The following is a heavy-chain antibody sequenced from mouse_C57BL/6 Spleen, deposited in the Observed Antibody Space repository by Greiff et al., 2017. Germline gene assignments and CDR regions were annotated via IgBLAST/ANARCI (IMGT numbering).Heavy chain of an antibody. D-gene: IGHD5-1*01. CDR2: IDPETGGT. V-gene: IGHV1-15*01. CDR1: GYTFTDYE. CDR3: TRKKPKSTSYFDY. J-gene: IGHJ2*01. Sequence: SGAELVRPGASVTLSCKASGYTFTDYEMHWVKQTPVHGLEWIGAIDPETGGTAYNQKFKGKAILTADKSSSTAYMELRSLTSEDPAVYYCTRKKPKSTSYFDYWGQGTTLTVSS.